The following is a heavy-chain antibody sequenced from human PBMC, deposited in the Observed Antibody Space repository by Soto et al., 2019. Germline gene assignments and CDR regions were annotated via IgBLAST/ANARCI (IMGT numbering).Heavy chain of an antibody. Sequence: FTFSSYAMSWVHQAPGKGLEWVSLISASGGSTYYADSVKGRFTISRDNSKNTLYLQMNSLRAEDTAVYYCAKRSFDNWFDPWGLGTLVTVSS. V-gene: IGHV3-23*01. J-gene: IGHJ5*02. CDR2: ISASGGST. D-gene: IGHD3-3*01. CDR1: FTFSSYA. CDR3: AKRSFDNWFDP.